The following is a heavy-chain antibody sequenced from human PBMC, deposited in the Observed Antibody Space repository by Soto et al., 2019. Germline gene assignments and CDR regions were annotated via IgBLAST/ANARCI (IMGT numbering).Heavy chain of an antibody. CDR1: GYGFTTYG. J-gene: IGHJ4*02. CDR2: ISAHNGNT. CDR3: ARGRYGDY. D-gene: IGHD1-1*01. Sequence: QVHLVQSGAEVKKPGASVKVSCKGSGYGFTTYGITWVRQAPGQGLEWMAWISAHNGNTNYAQKLQGRVTVTRDTSTGTAYMELRSLRSDDTAVYYCARGRYGDYWGQGDLVTVSS. V-gene: IGHV1-18*01.